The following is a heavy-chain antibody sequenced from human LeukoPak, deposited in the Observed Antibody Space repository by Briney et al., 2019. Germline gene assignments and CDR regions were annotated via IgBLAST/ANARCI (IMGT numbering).Heavy chain of an antibody. V-gene: IGHV5-10-1*01. D-gene: IGHD6-19*01. CDR1: GSSFTSYW. CDR3: ASAYSSGSVFLS. CDR2: IDPSDSYT. Sequence: PGASLLISCQCSGSSFTSYWISWGRQLPGKGLEWMGMIDPSDSYTNYSPSFQGHVTISADKSISTAYLQWSSLKASDTAMYYCASAYSSGSVFLSWGQGTLVNVTS. J-gene: IGHJ5*02.